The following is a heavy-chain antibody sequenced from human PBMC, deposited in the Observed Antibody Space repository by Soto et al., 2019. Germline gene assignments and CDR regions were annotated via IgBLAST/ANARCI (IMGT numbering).Heavy chain of an antibody. V-gene: IGHV4-34*01. J-gene: IGHJ4*02. Sequence: SETLSLTCAVYGGSFSGYYWSWIRQPPGKGLEWIGEINHSGSTNYNPSLKSRVTISVDTSKNQFSLKLSSVTAADTAVYYCASSRYAAVDYWGQGTLVTVSS. CDR1: GGSFSGYY. CDR3: ASSRYAAVDY. D-gene: IGHD2-8*01. CDR2: INHSGST.